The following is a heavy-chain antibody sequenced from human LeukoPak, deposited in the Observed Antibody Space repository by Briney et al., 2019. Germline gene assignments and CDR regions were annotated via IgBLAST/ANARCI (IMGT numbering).Heavy chain of an antibody. Sequence: GRSLRLSCAASGFTFSSYGMHWVRQAPGKGLEWVAVIWYDGSNKYYADSVKGRFTISRDNSKNPLYLQMNSLRAEDTAVYYCARITRYCSGGSCYSDPTYDYWGQGTLVTVSS. V-gene: IGHV3-33*01. CDR3: ARITRYCSGGSCYSDPTYDY. CDR1: GFTFSSYG. CDR2: IWYDGSNK. J-gene: IGHJ4*02. D-gene: IGHD2-15*01.